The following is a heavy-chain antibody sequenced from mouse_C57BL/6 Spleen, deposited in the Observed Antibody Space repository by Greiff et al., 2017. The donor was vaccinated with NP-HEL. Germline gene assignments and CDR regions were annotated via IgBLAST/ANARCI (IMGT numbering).Heavy chain of an antibody. D-gene: IGHD1-1*01. CDR2: IYPGDGDT. CDR1: GYAFSSSW. Sequence: VQLKESGPELVKPGASVKISCKASGYAFSSSWMNWVKQRPGKGLEWIGRIYPGDGDTNYNGKVKGKATLTADKSSSTAYMQLSSLTSEDSAVYFCARENLSSYWYFDVWGTGTTVTVSS. J-gene: IGHJ1*03. CDR3: ARENLSSYWYFDV. V-gene: IGHV1-82*01.